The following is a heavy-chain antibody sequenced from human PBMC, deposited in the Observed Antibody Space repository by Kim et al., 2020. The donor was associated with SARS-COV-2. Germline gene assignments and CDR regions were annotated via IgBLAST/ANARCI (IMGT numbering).Heavy chain of an antibody. CDR1: GFTFSSYA. V-gene: IGHV3-30*04. D-gene: IGHD3-3*02. CDR2: ISYDGSNK. J-gene: IGHJ4*02. Sequence: GGSLRLSCAASGFTFSSYAMHWVRQAPGKGLEWVAVISYDGSNKYYADSVKGRFTISRDNSKNTLYLQMNSLRAEDTAVYYCAFIIHFDWGQGTLVTVSS. CDR3: AFIIHFD.